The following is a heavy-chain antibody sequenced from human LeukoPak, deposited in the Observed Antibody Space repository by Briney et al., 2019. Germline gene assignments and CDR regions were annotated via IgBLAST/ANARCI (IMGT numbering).Heavy chain of an antibody. J-gene: IGHJ4*02. CDR2: INHSGST. V-gene: IGHV4-34*01. CDR3: ASAPYCSSTSCPGDY. CDR1: GGSFSGYY. Sequence: SETLSLTCAVYGGSFSGYYWSWIRQPPGKGLEWIGEINHSGSTNYNPSLKSRVTISVDTSKNQFSLKLSSVTAADTAVYYCASAPYCSSTSCPGDYWGQGTLVTVSS. D-gene: IGHD2-2*01.